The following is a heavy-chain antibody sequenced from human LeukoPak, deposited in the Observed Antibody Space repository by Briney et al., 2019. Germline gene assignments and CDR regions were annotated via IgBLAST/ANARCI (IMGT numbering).Heavy chain of an antibody. Sequence: SETLSLTCAIYGGSFSGYYWSWIRQPPGKGLEWIGEINHSGSTNYNPSLKSRVTISVDTSKNQFSLKMTSVTAADMAVYYCARGKGDSIWYSYYYMDVWVKGTTVTVSS. CDR3: ARGKGDSIWYSYYYMDV. CDR2: INHSGST. CDR1: GGSFSGYY. V-gene: IGHV4-34*01. D-gene: IGHD6-13*01. J-gene: IGHJ6*03.